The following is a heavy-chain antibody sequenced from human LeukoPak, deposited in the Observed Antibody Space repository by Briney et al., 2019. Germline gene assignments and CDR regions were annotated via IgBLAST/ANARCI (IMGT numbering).Heavy chain of an antibody. CDR3: ARDMVVVIKAFDAFDI. CDR2: IKQDGSEK. Sequence: GGSLRLSCAASGFTFSRYWMRGVSQAPGKGLGWVANIKQDGSEKYYVDSVKGRFTISRDNAKNTLYLQMNSLRAEDTAVYYCARDMVVVIKAFDAFDIWGQGTMVTVSS. D-gene: IGHD3-22*01. CDR1: GFTFSRYW. V-gene: IGHV3-7*01. J-gene: IGHJ3*02.